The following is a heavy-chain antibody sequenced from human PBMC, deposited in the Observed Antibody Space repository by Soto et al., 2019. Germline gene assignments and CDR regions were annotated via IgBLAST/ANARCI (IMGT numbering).Heavy chain of an antibody. CDR1: GFAFSRYW. J-gene: IGHJ4*02. CDR3: ARVNDPDDY. V-gene: IGHV3-74*01. CDR2: INDVATRT. D-gene: IGHD1-1*01. Sequence: EVHLVESGGGLVQPGGSLRLSCAASGFAFSRYWMHWVRQAPGGGLMRVSRINDVATRTHYADSVKGRFTVSRDNAKNTVYLQMDSLRAEDTALYYCARVNDPDDYWGQGTLVIVSS.